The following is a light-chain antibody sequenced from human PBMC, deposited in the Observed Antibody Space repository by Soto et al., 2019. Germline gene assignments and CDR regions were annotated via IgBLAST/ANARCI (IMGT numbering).Light chain of an antibody. Sequence: QSALTQPASVSGSPGQSSTISCTGTSSDVGSYNLVSWYQQHPGKAPKLIIYEGSKRPSGVSNRFSGSKSGNTASLTISGLQAEDEADYYCCSYAGSRSFVVFGGGTKLTVL. CDR1: SSDVGSYNL. CDR2: EGS. V-gene: IGLV2-23*03. J-gene: IGLJ2*01. CDR3: CSYAGSRSFVV.